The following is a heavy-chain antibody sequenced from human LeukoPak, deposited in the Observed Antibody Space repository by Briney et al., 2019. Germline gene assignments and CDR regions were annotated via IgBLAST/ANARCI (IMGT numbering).Heavy chain of an antibody. V-gene: IGHV4-39*01. D-gene: IGHD4-11*01. Sequence: PSETLSLTCTVSGGSISSSSYYWGWIRQPPGKGLEWIGSIYYSGSTYYNPSLKSRVTISVDTSKNQFSLKLSSVTAADTAVYYCARHRIGRWEYSNYPMGWFDPWGQGTLVTVSS. CDR3: ARHRIGRWEYSNYPMGWFDP. CDR1: GGSISSSSYY. J-gene: IGHJ5*02. CDR2: IYYSGST.